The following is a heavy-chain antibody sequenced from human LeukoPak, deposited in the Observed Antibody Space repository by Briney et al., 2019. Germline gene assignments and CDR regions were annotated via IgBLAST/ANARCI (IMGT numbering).Heavy chain of an antibody. CDR1: GFTFSSYA. CDR3: AKGIMSGWSFDY. J-gene: IGHJ4*02. Sequence: GGSLRLSCAASGFTFSSYAMSWVRQAPGKGLEWVSAISGSGGSTYYADSVKGRFTISRDNSKNTLYLRMNSLRAEDTAVYYCAKGIMSGWSFDYWGQGTLVTVSS. V-gene: IGHV3-23*01. D-gene: IGHD6-19*01. CDR2: ISGSGGST.